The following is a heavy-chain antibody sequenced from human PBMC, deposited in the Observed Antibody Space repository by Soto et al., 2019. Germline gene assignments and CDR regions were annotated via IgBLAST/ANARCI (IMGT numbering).Heavy chain of an antibody. J-gene: IGHJ4*02. CDR2: ISSSSSHI. Sequence: GGSLRLSCAASGFTLSTYSMNWVRQAPGKGLEWVSSISSSSSHIYYADSVKGRFTISRDNAKNSLSLQMNSLRAEDTAVYYCVRGSRDYYDSSGFEYWGQGTLVTVSS. V-gene: IGHV3-21*01. D-gene: IGHD3-22*01. CDR3: VRGSRDYYDSSGFEY. CDR1: GFTLSTYS.